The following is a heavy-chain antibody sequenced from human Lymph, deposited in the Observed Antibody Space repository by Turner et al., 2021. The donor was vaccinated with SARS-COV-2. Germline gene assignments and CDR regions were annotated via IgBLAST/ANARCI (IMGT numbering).Heavy chain of an antibody. CDR2: IYYSGST. D-gene: IGHD2-8*01. V-gene: IGHV4-30-4*01. CDR3: ARVVVLRRAYFDY. J-gene: IGHJ4*02. CDR1: GGSISSGDYY. Sequence: QAQMQESGPGLVKPSQTLSLTCTVSGGSISSGDYYWGWIRQPPGKGLEWIGYIYYSGSTFNNPSLKSRVTISVDTSKNQFSLKLSSVTAADTAVYYCARVVVLRRAYFDYWGQGTLVTVSS.